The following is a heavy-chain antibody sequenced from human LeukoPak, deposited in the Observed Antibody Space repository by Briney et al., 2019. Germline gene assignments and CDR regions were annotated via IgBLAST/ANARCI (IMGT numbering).Heavy chain of an antibody. V-gene: IGHV3-30-3*01. Sequence: GGSLRLSCAASEFTFSSYAMHWVRQAPGKGLEWVAVISYDGSNKYYADSVKGRFTISRDNSKNTLYLQMNSLRAEDTAVYYCARDRLKYCGGDCYSDYWGQGTLVTVSS. D-gene: IGHD2-21*02. J-gene: IGHJ4*02. CDR2: ISYDGSNK. CDR1: EFTFSSYA. CDR3: ARDRLKYCGGDCYSDY.